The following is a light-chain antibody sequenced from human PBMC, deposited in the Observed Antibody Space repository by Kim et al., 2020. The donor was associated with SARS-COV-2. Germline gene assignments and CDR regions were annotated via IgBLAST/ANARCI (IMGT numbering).Light chain of an antibody. Sequence: QLVLTQSPSASASLGPSVKLTCTLSSGHNTYAIAWHQQQPEKGPRFLMKLNSDGSHTKGDGIPDRFSGSSSGAGRYLTISSLQSEDEADYYCQTWDTGIQVFGGGTQLTVL. J-gene: IGLJ3*02. V-gene: IGLV4-69*01. CDR2: LNSDGSH. CDR3: QTWDTGIQV. CDR1: SGHNTYA.